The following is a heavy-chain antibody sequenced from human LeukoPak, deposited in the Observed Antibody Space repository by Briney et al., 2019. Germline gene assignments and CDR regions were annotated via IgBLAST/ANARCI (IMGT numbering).Heavy chain of an antibody. CDR1: GGSFRGYY. D-gene: IGHD3-16*01. Sequence: PSETLSLTCAVYGGSFRGYYWSWTRQPPGKGLEWIGEINHSGSTNYNPSLKSRVTISVDTSKNQFSLKLSSVTAADTAVYYCARAHRLPIWGQGTLVTVSS. CDR2: INHSGST. V-gene: IGHV4-34*01. CDR3: ARAHRLPI. J-gene: IGHJ4*02.